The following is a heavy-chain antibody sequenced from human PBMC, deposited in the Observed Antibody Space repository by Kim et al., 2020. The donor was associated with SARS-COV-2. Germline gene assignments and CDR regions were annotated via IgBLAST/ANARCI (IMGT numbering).Heavy chain of an antibody. J-gene: IGHJ5*02. D-gene: IGHD3-9*01. Sequence: SVKVSCKASGGTFSSYAISWVRQAPGQGLEWMGGIIPIFGTANYAQKFQGRVTITADESTSTAYMELSSLRSEDTAVYYCARDLGRYDILTGYSNWFDPWGQGTLVTVSS. CDR1: GGTFSSYA. CDR2: IIPIFGTA. V-gene: IGHV1-69*13. CDR3: ARDLGRYDILTGYSNWFDP.